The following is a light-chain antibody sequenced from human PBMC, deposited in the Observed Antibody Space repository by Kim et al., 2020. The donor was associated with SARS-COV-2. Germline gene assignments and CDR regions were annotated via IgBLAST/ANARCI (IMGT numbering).Light chain of an antibody. CDR3: QSWHGSTARV. CDR1: KLGDKY. J-gene: IGLJ3*02. CDR2: QDK. Sequence: SYELTQPPSVSVSPGQTATITCSGDKLGDKYVCWYQQKSGQSPVLIIYQDKKRPSGIPERFSGSNSGNTATLIISGTQPMDEADYYCQSWHGSTARVFGEGTQLTVL. V-gene: IGLV3-1*01.